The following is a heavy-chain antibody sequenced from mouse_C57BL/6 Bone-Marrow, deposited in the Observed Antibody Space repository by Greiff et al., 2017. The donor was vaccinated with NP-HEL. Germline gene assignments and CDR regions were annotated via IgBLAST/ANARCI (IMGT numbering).Heavy chain of an antibody. J-gene: IGHJ3*01. CDR3: ARRLRSVARGFAY. CDR2: INPNNGGT. CDR1: GYTFTDYN. Sequence: EVQLQESGPELVKPGASVKIPCKASGYTFTDYNMDWVKQSHGKSLEWIGDINPNNGGTIYNQKFKGKATLTVDKSSSTAYMELRSLTSEDTAVYYCARRLRSVARGFAYWGQGTLVTVSA. V-gene: IGHV1-18*01. D-gene: IGHD1-1*01.